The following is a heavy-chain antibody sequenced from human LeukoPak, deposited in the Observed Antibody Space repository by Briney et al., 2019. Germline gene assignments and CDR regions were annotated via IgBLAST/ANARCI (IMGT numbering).Heavy chain of an antibody. CDR3: ARESVVPAAISAFDI. D-gene: IGHD2-2*02. CDR2: IIPIFGTA. Sequence: ASVKASCKASGGTFSSYAISWVRQAPGQGLEWMGGIIPIFGTANYAQKFQGRVTITADKSTGTAYMELSSLRSEDTAVYYCARESVVPAAISAFDIWGQGTMVTVSS. J-gene: IGHJ3*02. CDR1: GGTFSSYA. V-gene: IGHV1-69*06.